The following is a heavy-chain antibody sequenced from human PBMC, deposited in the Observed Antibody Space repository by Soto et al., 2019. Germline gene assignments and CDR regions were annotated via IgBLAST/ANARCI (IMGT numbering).Heavy chain of an antibody. V-gene: IGHV5-51*01. J-gene: IGHJ6*02. CDR3: ARHVAVVTPRGDYGMDV. D-gene: IGHD2-15*01. CDR2: IYPGDSDT. CDR1: GYSFTSYW. Sequence: PGVSLKLSCKGSGYSFTSYWIGWVRQMPGKGLEWMGIIYPGDSDTRYSPSFQGQVTISADKSISTAYLQWSSLKASDTAMYYCARHVAVVTPRGDYGMDVWGQGTTVTVSS.